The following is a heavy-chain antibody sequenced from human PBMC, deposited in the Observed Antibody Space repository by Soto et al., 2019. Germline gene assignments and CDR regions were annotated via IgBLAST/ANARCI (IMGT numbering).Heavy chain of an antibody. CDR2: IIPILRTR. CDR3: LRDVGQYCSRTRCYGGDY. J-gene: IGHJ4*02. CDR1: GGTFNSNA. D-gene: IGHD2-2*01. Sequence: QVQLVQSGAEVKTLGSSLKVSCKASGGTFNSNALSWVRQAPGQGLEWMGAIIPILRTRKYAQKFQDRVTFSADESTDTAYMELTSLRSEDTAVYYCLRDVGQYCSRTRCYGGDYWGQGTLVTVSS. V-gene: IGHV1-69*01.